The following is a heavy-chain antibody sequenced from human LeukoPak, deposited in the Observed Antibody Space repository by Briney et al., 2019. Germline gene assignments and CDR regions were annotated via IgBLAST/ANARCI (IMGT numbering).Heavy chain of an antibody. D-gene: IGHD3-16*01. J-gene: IGHJ4*02. CDR1: GGSFSGYY. V-gene: IGHV4-34*01. CDR3: ARVRGNRGKYFDY. Sequence: SETLSLTCAVYGGSFSGYYWSWIRQPPGKGLGWIGEINHSGSTNYNPSLKSRVTISVDTSKNQFSLKLSSVTAADTAVYYCARVRGNRGKYFDYWGQGTLVTVSS. CDR2: INHSGST.